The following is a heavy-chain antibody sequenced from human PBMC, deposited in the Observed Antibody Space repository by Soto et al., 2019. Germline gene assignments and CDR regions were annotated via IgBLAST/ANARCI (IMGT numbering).Heavy chain of an antibody. CDR3: ARGHGAIIGAMDV. CDR1: GYRFETYA. J-gene: IGHJ6*02. Sequence: ASVKVSCKSSGYRFETYAMSWVRQAPGQGLEWMGWISSYNIDTYYAPKFQDRVTMTKDTSTGTAYMELRSLRSDDTAVYYCARGHGAIIGAMDVWGQGTTVTVSS. CDR2: ISSYNIDT. V-gene: IGHV1-18*01. D-gene: IGHD3-3*01.